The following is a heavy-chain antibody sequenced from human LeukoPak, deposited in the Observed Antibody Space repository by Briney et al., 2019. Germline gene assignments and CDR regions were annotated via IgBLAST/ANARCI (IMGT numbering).Heavy chain of an antibody. Sequence: KPGESLRLSCAASGFTFSDAWMNWVRQTPGKGLEWVGRIQSKTHGWTTDFAPPVKDRFTISRDDSKSMLFLQMNSLKPEDTAVYYCTTAFFGSPPGWGQGTLVTVSS. D-gene: IGHD2/OR15-2a*01. CDR1: GFTFSDAW. J-gene: IGHJ4*02. CDR3: TTAFFGSPPG. CDR2: IQSKTHGWTT. V-gene: IGHV3-15*01.